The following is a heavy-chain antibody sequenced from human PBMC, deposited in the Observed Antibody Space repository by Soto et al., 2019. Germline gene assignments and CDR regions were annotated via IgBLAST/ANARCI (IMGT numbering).Heavy chain of an antibody. CDR2: IYHSGST. D-gene: IGHD6-6*01. CDR3: ARERPDGARLDP. V-gene: IGHV4-30-4*08. J-gene: IGHJ5*02. Sequence: SETLSLTCSVSNGSINSAGHFWSWLRHHPGKGLEWLGYIYHSGSTYYNPSLKSRVTISVDTSKNQFSLKLSSVTAADTAVYYCARERPDGARLDPWGQGTLVTVSS. CDR1: NGSINSAGHF.